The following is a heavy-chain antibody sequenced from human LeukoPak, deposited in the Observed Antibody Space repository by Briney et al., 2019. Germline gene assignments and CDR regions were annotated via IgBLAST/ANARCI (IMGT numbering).Heavy chain of an antibody. D-gene: IGHD6-6*01. Sequence: PGGSLRLSCAASGFTVSSNYMSWVRQAPGKGLEWVSVIYSGGSTYYADSVKGRFTISRDNSKNTLYLQMNSLRAEDTAVCYCAKDEGSSIAARDVWVKGTTFTVSS. CDR1: GFTVSSNY. J-gene: IGHJ6*04. CDR2: IYSGGST. V-gene: IGHV3-66*01. CDR3: AKDEGSSIAARDV.